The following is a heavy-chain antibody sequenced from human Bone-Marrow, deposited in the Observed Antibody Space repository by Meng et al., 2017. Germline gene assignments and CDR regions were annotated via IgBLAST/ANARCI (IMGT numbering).Heavy chain of an antibody. V-gene: IGHV3-30*04. CDR1: GFTFSSYA. J-gene: IGHJ4*02. CDR3: ARDGSGWYRLLDY. Sequence: GESLKISCAASGFTFSSYAMHWVRQAPGKGLEWVAVISYDGSNKYYADSVKGRFTISRDNSKNTLYLQMNSLRAEDTAVYYCARDGSGWYRLLDYWGQGTLVTVSS. D-gene: IGHD6-19*01. CDR2: ISYDGSNK.